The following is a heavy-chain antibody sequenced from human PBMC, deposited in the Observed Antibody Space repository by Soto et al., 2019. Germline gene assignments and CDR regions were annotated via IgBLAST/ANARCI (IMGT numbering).Heavy chain of an antibody. CDR3: ASSHAGAHITAAVH. D-gene: IGHD6-13*01. CDR2: IYHSGST. J-gene: IGHJ4*02. Sequence: QLQLQESGSGLVKPSQTLSLTCAVSGGSISSGVYSWSWIRQPPGKGLEWIGYIYHSGSTYYNPSLKSRVTISVDRSKNQFSQKLSSVAPWATAVYYCASSHAGAHITAAVHWGQGTLVTVSS. CDR1: GGSISSGVYS. V-gene: IGHV4-30-2*01.